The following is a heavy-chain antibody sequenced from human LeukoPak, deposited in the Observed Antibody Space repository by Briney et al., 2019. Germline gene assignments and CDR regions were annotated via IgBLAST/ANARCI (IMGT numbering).Heavy chain of an antibody. CDR2: IYTSGST. J-gene: IGHJ2*01. CDR1: GGSISSYY. V-gene: IGHV4-4*07. CDR3: AREYCSSTSCYLYNWYFDL. D-gene: IGHD2-2*01. Sequence: PSETLSLTCTVSGGSISSYYWSWIRQPAGKGLEWIGRIYTSGSTNYNPSLKSRVTMPVDTSKNQFSLKLSSVTAADTAVYYCAREYCSSTSCYLYNWYFDLWGRGTLVTVSS.